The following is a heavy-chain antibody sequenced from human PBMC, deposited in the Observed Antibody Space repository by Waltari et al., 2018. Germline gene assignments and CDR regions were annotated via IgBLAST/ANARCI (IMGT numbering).Heavy chain of an antibody. CDR3: ARNGRFLNWFDP. CDR1: GGSFSGYY. D-gene: IGHD3-3*01. V-gene: IGHV4-34*01. CDR2: INHIGST. Sequence: QVQLQQWGAGLLRPSATQSLTCAVYGGSFSGYYWNWIRQPPGKGLEWIGEINHIGSTNYNPSLKSRVTISVDTSKNQFSLKLSSVTAADTAVYYCARNGRFLNWFDPWGQGTLVTVSS. J-gene: IGHJ5*02.